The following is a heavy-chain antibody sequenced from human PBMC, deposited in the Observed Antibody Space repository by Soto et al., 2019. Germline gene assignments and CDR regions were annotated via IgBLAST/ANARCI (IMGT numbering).Heavy chain of an antibody. Sequence: ASVKVSCKASGYTFTSYAMHWVRQAPGQRLEWMGWINAGNGNTKYSQKFQGRVTITRDTSASTAYMELNSLTTEDTAVYYCARGIWEMATIRPENYWGQGTLVTVSS. CDR2: INAGNGNT. CDR1: GYTFTSYA. D-gene: IGHD5-12*01. V-gene: IGHV1-3*01. J-gene: IGHJ4*02. CDR3: ARGIWEMATIRPENY.